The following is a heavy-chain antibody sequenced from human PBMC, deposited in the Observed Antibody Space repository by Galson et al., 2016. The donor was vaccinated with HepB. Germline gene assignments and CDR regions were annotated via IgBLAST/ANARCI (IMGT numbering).Heavy chain of an antibody. Sequence: SVKASCKASGYTFTSYYMHWVRQAPGQGLEWMGIINPSDDDTSYAQKFQGRVTMTRDTSTSTAYMELSSLRSEDTAVYYCASDSIAVPGSVDGMDVWGQGTTVTVSS. CDR1: GYTFTSYY. CDR2: INPSDDDT. D-gene: IGHD6-19*01. V-gene: IGHV1-46*01. CDR3: ASDSIAVPGSVDGMDV. J-gene: IGHJ6*02.